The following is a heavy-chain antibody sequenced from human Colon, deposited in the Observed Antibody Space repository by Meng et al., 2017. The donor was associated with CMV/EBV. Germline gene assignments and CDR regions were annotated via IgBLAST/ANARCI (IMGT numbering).Heavy chain of an antibody. CDR3: TTIPPYDTSGPKSY. Sequence: GGSLRLSCVASGFNFDDFAMHWVRQAPGKGLEWVGHIRSKTDGGTTDYAAAVKGRFTISRDDSKNTLYLQMKSLKTEDTAVYYCTTIPPYDTSGPKSYWGQGTLVTVSS. J-gene: IGHJ4*02. CDR1: GFNFDDFA. CDR2: IRSKTDGGTT. D-gene: IGHD3-22*01. V-gene: IGHV3-15*01.